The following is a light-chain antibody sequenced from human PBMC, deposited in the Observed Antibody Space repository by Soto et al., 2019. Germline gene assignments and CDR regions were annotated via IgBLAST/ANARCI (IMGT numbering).Light chain of an antibody. CDR3: QFYDSSLNWV. CDR2: GNS. J-gene: IGLJ3*02. Sequence: QSVLTQPPSVSGAPGQRVTISCTGSSSNIGAGYDVHWYQQLPGTAPKLLIYGNSNRPSGVPDRFSGSKSGTSASLAITGLQAEDEADYYCQFYDSSLNWVFGGGTKLTVL. CDR1: SSNIGAGYD. V-gene: IGLV1-40*01.